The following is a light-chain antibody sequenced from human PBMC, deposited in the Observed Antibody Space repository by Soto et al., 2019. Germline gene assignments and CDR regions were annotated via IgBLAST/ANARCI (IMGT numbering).Light chain of an antibody. CDR2: EVT. J-gene: IGLJ2*01. V-gene: IGLV2-8*01. Sequence: QSALTQPPSASGSPGQSVTISCTGTSGDVGAYNYVSWYQQHPGKAPKLIIFEVTKRPSGVPDRFSGSKSGNTASLSVSGLHEEDEADYYCSSNAGTCNMVFGGGTKLTVL. CDR1: SGDVGAYNY. CDR3: SSNAGTCNMV.